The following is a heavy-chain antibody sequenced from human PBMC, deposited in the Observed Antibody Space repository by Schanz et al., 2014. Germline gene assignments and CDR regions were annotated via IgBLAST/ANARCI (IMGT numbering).Heavy chain of an antibody. J-gene: IGHJ4*02. CDR1: GASVSSDNW. CDR2: IYDSGNT. V-gene: IGHV4-4*02. D-gene: IGHD6-13*01. Sequence: QMQTSGPGLVRPWETLSLTCAVSGASVSSDNWWNWVRQPPGKGLEWIGEIYDSGNTNYNPSLKSRVPISVDTSNNQFSLMLGSVTAADTAVYYCARAAGPVDYWGQGTLVTVSS. CDR3: ARAAGPVDY.